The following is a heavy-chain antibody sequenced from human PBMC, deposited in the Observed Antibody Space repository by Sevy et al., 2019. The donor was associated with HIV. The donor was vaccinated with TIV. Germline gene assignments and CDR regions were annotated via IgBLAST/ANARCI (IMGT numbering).Heavy chain of an antibody. Sequence: GGSLRLSCVASGFTFSTYGMHWVRQAPGKGLEWVAVIWYDGSNREYVDSVKGRFTISRDNSKDTLYLQMNSLRAEDTAVYYCAGGIIGLGELSYYFDYWGQGTLVTVSS. J-gene: IGHJ4*02. CDR3: AGGIIGLGELSYYFDY. CDR2: IWYDGSNR. CDR1: GFTFSTYG. V-gene: IGHV3-33*01. D-gene: IGHD3-16*02.